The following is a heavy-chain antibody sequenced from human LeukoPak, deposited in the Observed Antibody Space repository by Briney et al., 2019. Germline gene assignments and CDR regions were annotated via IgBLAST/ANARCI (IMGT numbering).Heavy chain of an antibody. J-gene: IGHJ6*02. CDR1: GYTFTSYG. D-gene: IGHD3-10*01. Sequence: ASVKVSCKASGYTFTSYGISWVRQAPGQGLEWMGWISAYNGNTNYAQKLQGRVTMTTDTSTSTAYMELRSLRSDDTAVYYCARVRYGSGYYYYGMDVWGQGITVTVSS. CDR2: ISAYNGNT. V-gene: IGHV1-18*01. CDR3: ARVRYGSGYYYYGMDV.